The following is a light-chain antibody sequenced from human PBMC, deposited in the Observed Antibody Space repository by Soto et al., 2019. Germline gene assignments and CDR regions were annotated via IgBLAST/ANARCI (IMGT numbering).Light chain of an antibody. V-gene: IGLV2-14*01. CDR2: DVT. CDR1: SSDVGAYNY. CDR3: SSYTPSTTWV. J-gene: IGLJ3*02. Sequence: QSALTQPASVSGSPGQSITISCTGTSSDVGAYNYVSWYQQHPGRAPKLMIYDVTNRPSGVYNRFSGAKSGNTASLTISGIEDEDEAEYYCSSYTPSTTWVFGGGTKLPVL.